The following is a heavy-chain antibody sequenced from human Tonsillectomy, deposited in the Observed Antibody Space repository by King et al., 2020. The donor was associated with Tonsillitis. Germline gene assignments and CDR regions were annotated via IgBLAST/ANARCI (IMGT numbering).Heavy chain of an antibody. D-gene: IGHD5-12*01. CDR1: GFTFSSYG. CDR3: AKSIYSGYDADD. CDR2: ISYDGSNK. V-gene: IGHV3-30*18. Sequence: VQLVESGGGVVQPGRSLRLSCAASGFTFSSYGMHWVRQAPGKGLEWVALISYDGSNKYYADSVKGRFTISRDNSKNTLYLQINSLRAEDTAVYYCAKSIYSGYDADDWGQGCLVFVSS. J-gene: IGHJ4*02.